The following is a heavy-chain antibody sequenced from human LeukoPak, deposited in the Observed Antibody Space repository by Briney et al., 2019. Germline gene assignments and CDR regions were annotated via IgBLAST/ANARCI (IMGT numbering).Heavy chain of an antibody. CDR3: ARDVDPTYYFDNSGYYYSY. Sequence: SVKVSCKASGGTFSSYAISWVRQAPGQGLEWMGGIIPIFGTANYAQKFQGRVTMTRDTSISTAYMELSRLTSDDTAVYYCARDVDPTYYFDNSGYYYSYWGQGTLVTVSS. D-gene: IGHD3-22*01. CDR1: GGTFSSYA. CDR2: IIPIFGTA. J-gene: IGHJ4*02. V-gene: IGHV1-69*05.